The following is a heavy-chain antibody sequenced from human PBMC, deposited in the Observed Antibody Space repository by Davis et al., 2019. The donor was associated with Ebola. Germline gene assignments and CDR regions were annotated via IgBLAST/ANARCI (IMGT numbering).Heavy chain of an antibody. D-gene: IGHD2-15*01. CDR2: ISYDGSVK. CDR3: AKDAATVVVLAALDS. CDR1: GFTFSTYA. J-gene: IGHJ4*02. V-gene: IGHV3-30*04. Sequence: GESLKISCVGSGFTFSTYAMHWVRQAPGKGLEWVAVISYDGSVKYLTDSVKGRFTISRDSSKNTVYLQMNSLRPEDTAVYFCAKDAATVVVLAALDSWGQGTLVTVSS.